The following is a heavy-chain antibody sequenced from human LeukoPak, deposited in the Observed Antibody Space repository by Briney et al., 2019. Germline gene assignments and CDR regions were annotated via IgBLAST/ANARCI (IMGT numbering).Heavy chain of an antibody. V-gene: IGHV3-33*01. CDR3: ASSRSQIYYYYGMDV. CDR1: GFTFSSYG. J-gene: IGHJ6*02. Sequence: GGSLRLSCAASGFTFSSYGMHWVRQAPGKGLEWVAVIWYDGSNKYYADSVKGRFTISRDSSKNTLYLQMNSLRAEDTAVYYCASSRSQIYYYYGMDVWGQGTTVTVSS. CDR2: IWYDGSNK.